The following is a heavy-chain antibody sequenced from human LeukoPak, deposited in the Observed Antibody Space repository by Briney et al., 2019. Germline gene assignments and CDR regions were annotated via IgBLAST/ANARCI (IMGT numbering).Heavy chain of an antibody. CDR3: ARGAAVGDHFDY. J-gene: IGHJ4*02. CDR2: INHSGST. D-gene: IGHD3-10*01. Sequence: PGGSLRLSCAASGFTFSSYSMNWVRQAPGKGLEWIGEINHSGSTNYNPSLKSRVTISVDTSKNQFSLKLSSVTAADTAVYYCARGAAVGDHFDYWGQGTLVTVSS. V-gene: IGHV4-34*01. CDR1: GFTFSSYS.